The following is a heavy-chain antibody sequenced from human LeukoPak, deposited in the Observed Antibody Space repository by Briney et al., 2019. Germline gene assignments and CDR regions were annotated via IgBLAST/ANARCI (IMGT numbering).Heavy chain of an antibody. CDR2: MNPNSGNT. CDR3: ARARTDLEFGDLAYAFEI. V-gene: IGHV1-8*01. D-gene: IGHD3-16*01. J-gene: IGHJ3*02. Sequence: ASVKISCKASGYTFSSYDINWVRQAAGQGLEWMGWMNPNSGNTGYAEKLEGRVSMTRSNPISTAYMELSGLRPEDTAVYYCARARTDLEFGDLAYAFEIWGQGTMVTVSS. CDR1: GYTFSSYD.